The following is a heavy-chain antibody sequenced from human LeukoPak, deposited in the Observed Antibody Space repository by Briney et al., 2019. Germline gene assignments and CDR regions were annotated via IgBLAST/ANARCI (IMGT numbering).Heavy chain of an antibody. Sequence: ASVKVSWKASGYIFTSYGVSWVRQAPGQGLEWMGWISAYKGNTNYAQKLQGRVTMTTDTSTSTAYMELRSLISDDTAVYYCAREGDYYGSGNYFPGGRDYYYYGMDVWGQGTTVTVSS. D-gene: IGHD3-10*01. CDR3: AREGDYYGSGNYFPGGRDYYYYGMDV. V-gene: IGHV1-18*01. CDR2: ISAYKGNT. CDR1: GYIFTSYG. J-gene: IGHJ6*02.